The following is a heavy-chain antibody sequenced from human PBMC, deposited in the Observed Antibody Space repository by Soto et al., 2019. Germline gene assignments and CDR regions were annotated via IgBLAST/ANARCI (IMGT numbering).Heavy chain of an antibody. Sequence: GASVKVSCKASGGTLSSYTISWVRQAPGQGLEWMGRIIPILGIANYAQKFQGRVTITADKSTSTAYMELSSLRSEDTAVYYCARDRYNGSGSYYGWFDPWGQGTLVTVSS. CDR1: GGTLSSYT. CDR2: IIPILGIA. CDR3: ARDRYNGSGSYYGWFDP. D-gene: IGHD3-10*01. V-gene: IGHV1-69*04. J-gene: IGHJ5*02.